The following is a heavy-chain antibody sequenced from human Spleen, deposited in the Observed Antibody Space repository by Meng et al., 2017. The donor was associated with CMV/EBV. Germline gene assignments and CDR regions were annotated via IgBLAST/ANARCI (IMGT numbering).Heavy chain of an antibody. V-gene: IGHV3-20*04. CDR1: GFTFDDYG. CDR2: ITWNGGGR. CDR3: ARSPAGGWSYDY. J-gene: IGHJ4*02. Sequence: CAASGFTFDDYGMTWVRQAPGKGLEWVSSITWNGGGRDYGDSVKGRFTISRDNAKNSLYLQMNSLRAEDTALYYCARSPAGGWSYDYWGQGTLVTVSS. D-gene: IGHD6-19*01.